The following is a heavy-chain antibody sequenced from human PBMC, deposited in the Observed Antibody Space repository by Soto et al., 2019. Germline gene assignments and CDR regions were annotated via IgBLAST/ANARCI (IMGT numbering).Heavy chain of an antibody. Sequence: TSETLSLTCTVSGGSISGYYWSWIRQPPGKGLEWIGYMYKTGSTVYNPSFKSRVNISVDTSKNQFSLKLNTVTAADTAVYYCARDLWGYCGTDCYPLDVWGQGTTVT. CDR2: MYKTGST. CDR3: ARDLWGYCGTDCYPLDV. J-gene: IGHJ6*02. D-gene: IGHD2-21*02. CDR1: GGSISGYY. V-gene: IGHV4-59*01.